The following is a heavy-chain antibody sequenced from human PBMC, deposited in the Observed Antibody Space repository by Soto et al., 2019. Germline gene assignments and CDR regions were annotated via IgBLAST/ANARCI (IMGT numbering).Heavy chain of an antibody. V-gene: IGHV1-69*12. D-gene: IGHD2-15*01. J-gene: IGHJ5*02. CDR1: GGTFSSYA. CDR2: IIPIFGTA. Sequence: QVQLVQSGAEVKKPGSSVKVSCKASGGTFSSYAISWVRQAPGQGLEWMGGIIPIFGTANYAQKFQGRVTITAHESTSTAYMELSSLRSEDTAVYYCVSAVGYCSGGSYPNWFDPWGQGTLVNVSS. CDR3: VSAVGYCSGGSYPNWFDP.